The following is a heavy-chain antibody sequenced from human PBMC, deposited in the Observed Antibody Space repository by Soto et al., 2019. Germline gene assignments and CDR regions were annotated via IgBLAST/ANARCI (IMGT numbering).Heavy chain of an antibody. CDR1: GFTFSSYA. Sequence: GGSLRLSCAAAGFTFSSYAMTWVRQAPGKGLEYISAISGSGATTYYANSVKGRFTISRDNSKNTLYLQMGSLRAEDMAVYYCARSHYDFLTGYYIVFDFWGQGTLVTGSS. CDR3: ARSHYDFLTGYYIVFDF. V-gene: IGHV3-64*01. J-gene: IGHJ4*02. D-gene: IGHD3-9*01. CDR2: ISGSGATT.